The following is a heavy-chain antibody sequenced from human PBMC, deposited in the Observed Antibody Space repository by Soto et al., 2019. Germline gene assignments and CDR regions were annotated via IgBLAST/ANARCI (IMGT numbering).Heavy chain of an antibody. Sequence: SVTLSVTCTVSDGSVSRGDPYWRWIRQPPGKGLEWIGYIYYSGNTNYNPSLKSRVIISVDTSKNLFSLKLTSVTAADTAVYYCARIPADTSMIYGLAPWGRGTLVTVS. CDR2: IYYSGNT. CDR3: ARIPADTSMIYGLAP. CDR1: DGSVSRGDPY. V-gene: IGHV4-61*08. D-gene: IGHD5-18*01. J-gene: IGHJ5*02.